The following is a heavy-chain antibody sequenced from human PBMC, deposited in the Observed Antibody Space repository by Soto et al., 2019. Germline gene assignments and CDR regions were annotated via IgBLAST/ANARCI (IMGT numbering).Heavy chain of an antibody. CDR1: GGSISGSY. CDR3: ARSVAVPGAHIDY. Sequence: SETLSLTCSVSGGSISGSYWSWIRQSPGKGLEWLGYVYYTGSTNYSPSLRSRVSISVDTSKNEFSLRLSSVTAADTAVYFCARSVAVPGAHIDYWGQGTPVTVSS. D-gene: IGHD6-19*01. V-gene: IGHV4-59*01. J-gene: IGHJ4*02. CDR2: VYYTGST.